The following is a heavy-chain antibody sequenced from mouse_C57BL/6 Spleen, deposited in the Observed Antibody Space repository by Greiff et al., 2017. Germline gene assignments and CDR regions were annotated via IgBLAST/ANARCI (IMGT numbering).Heavy chain of an antibody. V-gene: IGHV1-81*01. CDR1: GYTFTSYG. D-gene: IGHD2-4*01. CDR2: IYPRSGNT. J-gene: IGHJ4*01. Sequence: QLKQSGAELARPGASVKLSCKASGYTFTSYGISWVKQRTGQGLEWIGEIYPRSGNTYYNEKFKGKATLTADKSSSTAYMELRSLTSEDSAVYFCARGDYDYAMDYWGQGTSVTVSS. CDR3: ARGDYDYAMDY.